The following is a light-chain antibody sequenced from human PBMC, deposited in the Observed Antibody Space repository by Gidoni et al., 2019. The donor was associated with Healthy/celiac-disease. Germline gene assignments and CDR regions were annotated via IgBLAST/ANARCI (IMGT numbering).Light chain of an antibody. V-gene: IGKV1-39*01. CDR3: QQSYSTGLT. Sequence: DIQMTKSPSSLSASVGDRVTITCRASQSISSYLNWYQQKPGKAPKLLIYAASSLQSGVPSRFSGSGSGTDFTLTISSLQPEDFATYYCQQSYSTGLTFGPGTKVEIK. CDR2: AAS. J-gene: IGKJ3*01. CDR1: QSISSY.